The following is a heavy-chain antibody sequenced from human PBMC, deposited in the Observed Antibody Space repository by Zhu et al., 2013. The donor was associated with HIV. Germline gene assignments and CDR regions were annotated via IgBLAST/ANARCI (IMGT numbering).Heavy chain of an antibody. D-gene: IGHD2-2*01. CDR1: GLSITSASS. CDR3: ARNVNCSSTSCMGAFDI. Sequence: QVQLRESGPGLVKPSETLSLTCDVSGLSITSASSWGCVRQSPRKGLEWLATIFTVGRTQSNASLKSRLTISVDASKNQFSLKLSSVTAADTAVYYCARNVNCSSTSCMGAFDIWGQGTMVTVSS. CDR2: IFTVGRT. V-gene: IGHV4-38-2*01. J-gene: IGHJ3*02.